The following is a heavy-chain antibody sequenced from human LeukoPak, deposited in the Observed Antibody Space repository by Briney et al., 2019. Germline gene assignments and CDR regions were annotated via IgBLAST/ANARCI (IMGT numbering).Heavy chain of an antibody. D-gene: IGHD3-22*01. Sequence: KPSETLSLTCAVSGYSISSGYYWGWIRQTPGKELEWIGYIYYSGSTYYNPSLESRVTMSVDTSKSQFSLKLTSVTAADTAVYYCARTYDSSGYSAFHIWGQGTMVTVSS. CDR3: ARTYDSSGYSAFHI. CDR1: GYSISSGYY. J-gene: IGHJ3*02. V-gene: IGHV4-38-2*01. CDR2: IYYSGST.